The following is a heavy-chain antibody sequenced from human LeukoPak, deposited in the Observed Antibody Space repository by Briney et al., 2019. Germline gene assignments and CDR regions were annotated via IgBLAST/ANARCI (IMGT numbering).Heavy chain of an antibody. V-gene: IGHV3-7*05. CDR3: AREFPDYYDSSGYYGAFDI. D-gene: IGHD3-22*01. CDR2: IKQDGSEK. Sequence: PGGSLRLSCAASGFTFSSYWMIWVRQAPGKGLEWVANIKQDGSEKYYVDSVKGRFTISRDNAKNSLYLQMNSLRAEDTAVYYCAREFPDYYDSSGYYGAFDIWGQGTMVTVSS. J-gene: IGHJ3*02. CDR1: GFTFSSYW.